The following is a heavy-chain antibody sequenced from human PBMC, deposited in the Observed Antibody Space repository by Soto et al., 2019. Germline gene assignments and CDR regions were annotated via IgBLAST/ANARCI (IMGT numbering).Heavy chain of an antibody. J-gene: IGHJ4*02. D-gene: IGHD6-13*01. Sequence: EVQLLESGGGLVQPGGSLRLSCAASGFTFYNYAMSWVRQAPGKGLEWVSTISGSGGSTDYAHSVKGRFTISRDNSKNTLYLQMNSLRTEDTAEYYCARKGGQTAAAEFDYWGQGTLVTVSS. CDR3: ARKGGQTAAAEFDY. V-gene: IGHV3-23*01. CDR1: GFTFYNYA. CDR2: ISGSGGST.